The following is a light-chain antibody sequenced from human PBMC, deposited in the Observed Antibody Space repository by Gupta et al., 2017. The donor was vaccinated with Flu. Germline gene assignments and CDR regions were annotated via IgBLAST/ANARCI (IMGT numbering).Light chain of an antibody. Sequence: NCQSSHSILYSSNNKNYLTWYQQKPGQPPKLLIYWASTRASGVPDRFSGSGSVTDFTLTISSLQAEDVAVYYCQHYYSSPYTFGQGTKVEIK. CDR2: WAS. CDR3: QHYYSSPYT. V-gene: IGKV4-1*01. CDR1: HSILYSSNNKNY. J-gene: IGKJ2*01.